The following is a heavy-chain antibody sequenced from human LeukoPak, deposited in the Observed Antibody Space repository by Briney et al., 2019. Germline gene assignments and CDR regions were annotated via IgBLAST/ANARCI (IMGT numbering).Heavy chain of an antibody. Sequence: GGSLRLSCAASGFTFSSYGMHWVRQAPGKGLEWVAFIRYDGSNKYYADSVKGRFTISRDNSKNTLYLQMNSLRAEDTAVYYCAKAGYYDSGGYFHHFDYWGQGTLVTVSS. CDR3: AKAGYYDSGGYFHHFDY. CDR1: GFTFSSYG. CDR2: IRYDGSNK. D-gene: IGHD3-22*01. V-gene: IGHV3-30*02. J-gene: IGHJ4*02.